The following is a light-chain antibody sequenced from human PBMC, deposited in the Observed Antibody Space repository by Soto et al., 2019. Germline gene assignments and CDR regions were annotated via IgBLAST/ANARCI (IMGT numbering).Light chain of an antibody. J-gene: IGLJ1*01. V-gene: IGLV2-14*01. CDR3: SSYTSSTDYV. CDR1: SSDVGTYNY. Sequence: QSALTQPASVSGSPGQSITISCTGTSSDVGTYNYVSWYQQHPGKAPKLIIYEVSNRPSGVSNRFSGSKSGNTASLTNSGLQAEDEADYYCSSYTSSTDYVFGTGTKVTVL. CDR2: EVS.